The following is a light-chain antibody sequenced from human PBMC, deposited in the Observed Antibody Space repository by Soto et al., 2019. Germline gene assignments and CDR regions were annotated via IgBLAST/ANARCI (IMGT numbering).Light chain of an antibody. J-gene: IGKJ1*01. Sequence: DIQMTQSPSTLSASVGDRVTITCRASQSISSWLAWYQQKPGKAPKLLIYKASSLESGVPSSFSGSGAGTEFTLTISSLQPDDFANYYCQQYNNYPWTFGQGTKVEIK. CDR2: KAS. CDR1: QSISSW. CDR3: QQYNNYPWT. V-gene: IGKV1-5*03.